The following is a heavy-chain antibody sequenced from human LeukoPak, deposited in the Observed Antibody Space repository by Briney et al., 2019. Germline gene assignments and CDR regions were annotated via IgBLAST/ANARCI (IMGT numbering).Heavy chain of an antibody. Sequence: GGSLRLSCAASGFTYSHYAMHSVRQAPGKGLEWVAVISYDGSNKFYADSVKGRFTISRDNSKNTLHLQMNSPRAEDTAVYYCAKRLATSYYYTDVWGKGTTVTVSS. V-gene: IGHV3-30*04. D-gene: IGHD5-12*01. J-gene: IGHJ6*03. CDR3: AKRLATSYYYTDV. CDR2: ISYDGSNK. CDR1: GFTYSHYA.